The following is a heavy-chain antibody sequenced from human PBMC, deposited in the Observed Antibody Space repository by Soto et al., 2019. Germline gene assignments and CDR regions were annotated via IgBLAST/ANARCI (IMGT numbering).Heavy chain of an antibody. CDR1: GGSISSGGYS. D-gene: IGHD1-26*01. CDR2: IYHSGST. J-gene: IGHJ4*02. V-gene: IGHV4-30-2*01. CDR3: ARRGGYPTIDY. Sequence: SETLSLTCTVSGGSISSGGYSWSWIRQPPGKGLEWIGYIYHSGSTYYNPSLKSRVTISVDRSKNQFSLKLSSVTAADTAVYYCARRGGYPTIDYWGQGTLVTVSS.